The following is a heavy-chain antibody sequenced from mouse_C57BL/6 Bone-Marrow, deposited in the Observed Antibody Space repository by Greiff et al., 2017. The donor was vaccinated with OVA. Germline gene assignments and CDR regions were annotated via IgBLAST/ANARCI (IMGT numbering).Heavy chain of an antibody. CDR3: SRDRYGNYVY. D-gene: IGHD2-1*01. J-gene: IGHJ3*01. CDR2: ISYDGSN. CDR1: GYSITSGYY. V-gene: IGHV3-6*01. Sequence: EVKLQESGPGLVKPSQSLSFTCSVTGYSITSGYYWNWIRKFPGNKLEWMGYISYDGSNNYNPSLKNRISITRDTSKNQFFLKSNSVTTEDTSTYYWSRDRYGNYVYWGQGTLVTVSA.